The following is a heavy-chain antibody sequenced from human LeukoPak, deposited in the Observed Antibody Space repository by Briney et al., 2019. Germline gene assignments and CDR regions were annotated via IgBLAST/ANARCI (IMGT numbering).Heavy chain of an antibody. V-gene: IGHV4-34*01. J-gene: IGHJ4*02. Sequence: SETLSLTCAVYGGSFSGYYWSWIRQPPGKGLEWIGEINHSGSTNYNPPLKSRVTISVDTSKNQFSLKLSSVTAADTAVYYCARALYSGYENAINDYWGQGTLVTVSS. CDR3: ARALYSGYENAINDY. CDR1: GGSFSGYY. D-gene: IGHD5-12*01. CDR2: INHSGST.